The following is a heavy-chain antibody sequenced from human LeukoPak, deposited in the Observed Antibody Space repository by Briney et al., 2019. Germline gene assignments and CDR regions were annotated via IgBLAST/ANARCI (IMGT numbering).Heavy chain of an antibody. CDR3: ARGYYDFWSGYYTDFDY. CDR2: ISSSSSTI. CDR1: GFTFSSYS. Sequence: PGGSLGLSCAASGFTFSSYSMNWVRQAPGKGLEWVSYISSSSSTIYYADSVKGRFTISRDNAKNSLYLQMNSLRAEDTAVYYCARGYYDFWSGYYTDFDYWGQGTLVTVSS. J-gene: IGHJ4*02. D-gene: IGHD3-3*01. V-gene: IGHV3-48*01.